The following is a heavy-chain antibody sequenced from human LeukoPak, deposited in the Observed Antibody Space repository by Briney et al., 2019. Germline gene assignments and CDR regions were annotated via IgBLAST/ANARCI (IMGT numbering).Heavy chain of an antibody. D-gene: IGHD6-6*01. CDR1: GFTFSSYT. Sequence: GGSLRLSCAASGFTFSSYTMHWARQAPGKGLEWVSSISSTSNYIYYADSVKGRFTISRDNAKNSVHLQMNSLRAEDTALYYCAKAARPDYNYYYMDVWGKGTTVTVSS. CDR3: AKAARPDYNYYYMDV. J-gene: IGHJ6*03. CDR2: ISSTSNYI. V-gene: IGHV3-21*01.